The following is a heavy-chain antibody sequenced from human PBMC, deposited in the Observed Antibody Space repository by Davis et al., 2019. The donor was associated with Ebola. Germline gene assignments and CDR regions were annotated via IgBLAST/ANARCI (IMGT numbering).Heavy chain of an antibody. CDR1: GFTFSSYS. J-gene: IGHJ6*03. V-gene: IGHV3-23*01. D-gene: IGHD3-16*01. CDR2: VTGSGVST. Sequence: PGGSLRLSCAASGFTFSSYSMNWVRQAPGKGLEWVSAVTGSGVSTYYADSVKGRFSISRDNSKNTLHLQMNSLRAEDTAIYYCAKSYHDYIWGSFYYYMDVWGKGTTVTVSS. CDR3: AKSYHDYIWGSFYYYMDV.